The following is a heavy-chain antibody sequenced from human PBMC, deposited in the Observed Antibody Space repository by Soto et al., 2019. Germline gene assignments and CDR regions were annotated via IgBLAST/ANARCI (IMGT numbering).Heavy chain of an antibody. CDR2: ILVGGST. D-gene: IGHD2-8*02. CDR3: AKATATGGGAFEI. Sequence: VVFLRLSWAASVFMCISYGMSWVRQAPGKGLEWVSTILVGGSTHYEDSVKGRFTISRDTSKNTVYLQMNSLTAGDTAMYYCAKATATGGGAFEIYGQGTMVTV. V-gene: IGHV3-23*01. CDR1: VFMCISYG. J-gene: IGHJ3*02.